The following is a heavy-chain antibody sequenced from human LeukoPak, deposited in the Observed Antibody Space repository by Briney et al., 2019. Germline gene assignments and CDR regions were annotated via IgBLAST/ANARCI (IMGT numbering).Heavy chain of an antibody. J-gene: IGHJ4*02. Sequence: GGSLRLSCASSGFIFYTYGMHWVRQAPGKGLEWVAVICFYGSNKYYADSAKGRFTISRDNSKNTLYLQMNSLRAEDTAVYYCARDHTLISGIATSPLDYWGQGTLVTVSS. V-gene: IGHV3-33*01. CDR3: ARDHTLISGIATSPLDY. CDR1: GFIFYTYG. CDR2: ICFYGSNK. D-gene: IGHD1-1*01.